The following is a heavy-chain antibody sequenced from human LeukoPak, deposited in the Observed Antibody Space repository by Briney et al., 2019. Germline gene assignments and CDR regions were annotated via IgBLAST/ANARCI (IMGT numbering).Heavy chain of an antibody. D-gene: IGHD3-10*01. Sequence: GGSLRLSCAASGFTFSSYWMNWVRQAPGKGLEWVANINQDGTEKFYVDSVKGRFTISRDNAKNSLYLQMNSLTGEDTAVYYCARGRDLLWFGASYGMDVWGQGTTVTVSS. V-gene: IGHV3-7*01. CDR1: GFTFSSYW. CDR3: ARGRDLLWFGASYGMDV. CDR2: INQDGTEK. J-gene: IGHJ6*02.